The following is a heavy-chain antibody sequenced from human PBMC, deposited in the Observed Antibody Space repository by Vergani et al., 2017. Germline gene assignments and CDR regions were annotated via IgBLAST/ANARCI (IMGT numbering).Heavy chain of an antibody. Sequence: QVQLQESGPGLVKPSETLSLTCTVSGGSISSYYWCWIRQPPGKGLEWIGYIYYSGSTNYNPSLKSRVTISVDTSKNQFSLKLSSVTAADTAVYYCARARYCSSTSCSPQGAFDIWGQGTMVTVSS. V-gene: IGHV4-59*01. CDR3: ARARYCSSTSCSPQGAFDI. J-gene: IGHJ3*02. CDR1: GGSISSYY. CDR2: IYYSGST. D-gene: IGHD2-2*01.